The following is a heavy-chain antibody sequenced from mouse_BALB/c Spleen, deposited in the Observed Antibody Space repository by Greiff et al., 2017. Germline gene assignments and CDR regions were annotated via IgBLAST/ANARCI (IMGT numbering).Heavy chain of an antibody. Sequence: QVQLQQSGAELVRPGSSVKISCKASGYAFSSYWMNWVKQRPGQGLEWIGQIYPGDGDTNYNGKFKGKATLTADKSSSTAYMQLSSLTSEDSAVYFCAKGSTMITMGGSDYWGQGTTLTVSS. CDR2: IYPGDGDT. CDR1: GYAFSSYW. D-gene: IGHD2-4*01. CDR3: AKGSTMITMGGSDY. J-gene: IGHJ2*01. V-gene: IGHV1-80*01.